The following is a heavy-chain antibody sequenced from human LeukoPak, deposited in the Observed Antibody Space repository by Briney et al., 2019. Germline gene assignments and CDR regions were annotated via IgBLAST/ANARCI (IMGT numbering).Heavy chain of an antibody. CDR3: AREKSFPYYYYGVDV. Sequence: ASVKVSCKASGYTFTGYYMHWVRQAPGQGLEWMGRINPNSGGTNYAQKFQGRVTMTRDTSISTAYMELSRLRSDDTAVYYCAREKSFPYYYYGVDVWGQGTTVTVSS. CDR2: INPNSGGT. CDR1: GYTFTGYY. J-gene: IGHJ6*02. V-gene: IGHV1-2*06.